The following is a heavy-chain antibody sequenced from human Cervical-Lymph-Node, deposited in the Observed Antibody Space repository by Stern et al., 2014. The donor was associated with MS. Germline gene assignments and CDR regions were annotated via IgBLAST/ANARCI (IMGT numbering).Heavy chain of an antibody. J-gene: IGHJ4*02. Sequence: QVQLQESGPGLVKPSQTLSLTCTVSCGSIRSGRYYWSWIRPHPGKGLEWIGHIHYSGNTYYNPSLMRRVIISVDTSKSQFSLKLTSVTVADTAVYYCARMGTSLDYWGLGTLVTVSS. CDR3: ARMGTSLDY. D-gene: IGHD1-14*01. CDR1: CGSIRSGRYY. V-gene: IGHV4-31*03. CDR2: IHYSGNT.